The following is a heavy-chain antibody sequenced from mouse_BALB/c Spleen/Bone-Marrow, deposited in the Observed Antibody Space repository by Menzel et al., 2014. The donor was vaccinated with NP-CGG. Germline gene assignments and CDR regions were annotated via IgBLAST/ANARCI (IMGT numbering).Heavy chain of an antibody. J-gene: IGHJ4*01. CDR3: ARRADSSGYVDAMDY. V-gene: IGHV1S137*01. CDR2: ISTYYGDA. Sequence: QVQLQQPGAELVRPGVSVKISCKGSGYTFTDYATHWVKQSHAKSLEWIGVISTYYGDASYNQKFKGKATMTVDKSSSTAYMELARLTSEDSAIYYCARRADSSGYVDAMDYWGQGTSVTVSS. CDR1: GYTFTDYA. D-gene: IGHD3-2*01.